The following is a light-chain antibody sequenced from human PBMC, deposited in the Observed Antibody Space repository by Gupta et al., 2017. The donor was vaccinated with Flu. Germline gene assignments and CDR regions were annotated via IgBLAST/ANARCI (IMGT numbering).Light chain of an antibody. CDR1: QSVSSY. J-gene: IGKJ2*01. V-gene: IGKV3-11*01. CDR2: DAS. CDR3: QQRGNWPYT. Sequence: EIVLTQSPATLSLSPGEGATLSCRASQSVSSYLAWYQQKPGQAPRLLINDASNRATGIPARFRGSGSGTDFTLTISSLGPEDFALYYCQQRGNWPYTFGQGTKLEIK.